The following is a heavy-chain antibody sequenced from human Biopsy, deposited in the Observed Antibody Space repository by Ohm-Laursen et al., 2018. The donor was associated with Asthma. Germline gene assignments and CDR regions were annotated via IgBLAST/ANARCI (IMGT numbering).Heavy chain of an antibody. V-gene: IGHV4-34*01. CDR3: ARITNDRIAAAGRYYYYGMDV. CDR2: INHSGST. D-gene: IGHD6-13*01. Sequence: GTLSLTCAVYGGSFNGYYWSWIRQPPGKGLEWIGEINHSGSTNYNPSLKSRVTISVDTSKNQFSLKLSSVTAADTAVYYCARITNDRIAAAGRYYYYGMDVWGQGTTVTVSS. J-gene: IGHJ6*02. CDR1: GGSFNGYY.